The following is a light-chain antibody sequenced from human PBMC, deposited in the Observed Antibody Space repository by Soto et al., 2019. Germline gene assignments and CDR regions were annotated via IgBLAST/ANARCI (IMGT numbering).Light chain of an antibody. J-gene: IGLJ2*01. Sequence: QSVLTQPPSVSGAPGQRVTISCTGSSSNIGAGYDVHWYQRLPGSAPKLLIYRNTDRPSGVPDRFSGSKSDTSASLAITGLQAEDEADYFCQSYDNSLSGTVIFGGGTKLTVL. CDR3: QSYDNSLSGTVI. CDR1: SSNIGAGYD. CDR2: RNT. V-gene: IGLV1-40*01.